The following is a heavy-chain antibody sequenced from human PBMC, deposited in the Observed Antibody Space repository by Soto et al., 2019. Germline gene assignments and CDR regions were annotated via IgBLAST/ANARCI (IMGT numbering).Heavy chain of an antibody. D-gene: IGHD6-6*01. CDR3: ARDSSSSSGNNWFDP. Sequence: QVQLVESGGGVVQPGRSLRLSCAASGFTFSSYAMHWVRQAPGKGLEWVAVISYDGSNKYYADSVKGRFTISRDNSKNTLYLQMNSLRAEDTAVYYCARDSSSSSGNNWFDPWGQGTLVTVSS. J-gene: IGHJ5*02. CDR2: ISYDGSNK. V-gene: IGHV3-30-3*01. CDR1: GFTFSSYA.